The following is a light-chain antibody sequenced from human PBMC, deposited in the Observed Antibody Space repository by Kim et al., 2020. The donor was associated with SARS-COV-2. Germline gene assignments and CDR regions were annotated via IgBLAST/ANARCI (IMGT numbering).Light chain of an antibody. V-gene: IGLV3-19*01. CDR2: GNN. J-gene: IGLJ2*01. CDR3: TSRDRNATVV. Sequence: SSELTQDPAVSVALGPTVRITCQGDSLRSFYATWYQPKPGQAPIVVIYGNNNRPSVIPDRFPGSSSRTPASLTITGTPSGDEADYYCTSRDRNATVVFGG. CDR1: SLRSFY.